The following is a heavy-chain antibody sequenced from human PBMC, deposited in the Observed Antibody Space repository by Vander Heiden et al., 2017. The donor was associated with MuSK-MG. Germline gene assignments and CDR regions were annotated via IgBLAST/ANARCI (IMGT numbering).Heavy chain of an antibody. Sequence: QLQPQESCPGLVKPSDTLSLTCNVSGGFISSSCYYWGWFLQPPGKGLEWVGSIFCTAGTCDNPSIRGRVTMSLDSPKTQFSLKLNSVTAADPAVYYWAGHEGRAFGEPLRYWGQGALVTVYS. CDR1: GGFISSSCYY. CDR2: IFCTAGT. CDR3: AGHEGRAFGEPLRY. J-gene: IGHJ4*02. D-gene: IGHD3-10*01. V-gene: IGHV4-39*01.